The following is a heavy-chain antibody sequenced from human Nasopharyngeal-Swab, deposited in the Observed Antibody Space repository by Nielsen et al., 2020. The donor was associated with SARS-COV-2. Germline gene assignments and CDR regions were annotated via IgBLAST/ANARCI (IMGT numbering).Heavy chain of an antibody. Sequence: AAVKVSCKASGYTFTSYAMHWVRQDPGQRLEGMGWIKAGNGNRKYSQKFQGRVTITRDTSASTAYMELSSLRSEDTAVYYCARDFRQRWELLHYYYYYGMDVWGQGTTVTVSS. CDR3: ARDFRQRWELLHYYYYYGMDV. D-gene: IGHD1-26*01. CDR1: GYTFTSYA. V-gene: IGHV1-3*01. CDR2: IKAGNGNR. J-gene: IGHJ6*02.